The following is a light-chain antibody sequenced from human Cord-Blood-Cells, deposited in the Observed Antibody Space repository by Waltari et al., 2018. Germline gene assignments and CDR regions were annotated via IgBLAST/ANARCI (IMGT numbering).Light chain of an antibody. V-gene: IGKV1-39*01. J-gene: IGKJ2*03. CDR1: QSISSY. CDR2: AAS. Sequence: DIQMTQSPSSLSASVGDRATITCRASQSISSYLNWYRQKPGKAPKLLIYAASSLQSGVPSRFSGSGSGTDFTLTISSLQPEDFATYYCQQSYSTPYSFGQGTKLEIK. CDR3: QQSYSTPYS.